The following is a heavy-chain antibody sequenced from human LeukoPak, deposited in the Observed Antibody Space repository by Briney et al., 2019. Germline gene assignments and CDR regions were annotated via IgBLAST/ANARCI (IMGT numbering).Heavy chain of an antibody. V-gene: IGHV4-59*01. CDR2: IYYSGST. Sequence: TSETLSLTCTVSGGSISSYYWSWIRQPPGTGLEWIGYIYYSGSTNYNPSLKSRVTISVDTSKNQFSLKLSSVTAADTAVYYCARDQGDCSGGSCYSGSGDYYYYGMDVWGQGTTVTVSS. CDR1: GGSISSYY. D-gene: IGHD2-15*01. CDR3: ARDQGDCSGGSCYSGSGDYYYYGMDV. J-gene: IGHJ6*02.